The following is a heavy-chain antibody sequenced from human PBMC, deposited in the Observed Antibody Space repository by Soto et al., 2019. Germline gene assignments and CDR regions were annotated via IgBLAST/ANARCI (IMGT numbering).Heavy chain of an antibody. CDR2: IYYSGST. CDR3: ARQMVTTFDY. CDR1: GGSISSYY. D-gene: IGHD2-21*02. V-gene: IGHV4-59*08. J-gene: IGHJ4*02. Sequence: QVQLQESGPGLVKPSETLSLTCTVSGGSISSYYWSWIRQPPGKGLEWIGYIYYSGSTNYNPSLKSRVTISVDTSKNQFSLKLSSVTAADTAVYYCARQMVTTFDYWGQGTLVTVSS.